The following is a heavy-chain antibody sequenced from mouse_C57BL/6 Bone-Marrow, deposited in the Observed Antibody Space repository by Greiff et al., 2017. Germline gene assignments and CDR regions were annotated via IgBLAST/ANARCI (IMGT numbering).Heavy chain of an antibody. Sequence: VQLQQPGAELVKPGASVKLSCKASGYTFTSYWMHWVKQRPGQGLEWIGMIHPNSGSTNYNEKFKSKATLTVVKSSSTAYMQLSRLTSEDYAVYYCARSRYVEYFDVWGTGTTVTVSS. J-gene: IGHJ1*03. CDR2: IHPNSGST. CDR3: ARSRYVEYFDV. V-gene: IGHV1-64*01. D-gene: IGHD2-14*01. CDR1: GYTFTSYW.